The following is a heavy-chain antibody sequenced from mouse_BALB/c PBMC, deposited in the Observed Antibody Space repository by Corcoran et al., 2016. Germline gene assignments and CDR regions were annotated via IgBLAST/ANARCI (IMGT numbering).Heavy chain of an antibody. D-gene: IGHD1-1*01. J-gene: IGHJ4*01. Sequence: QVTLKESGPGILKPSQTLSLTCSFSGFSLSPSGMGVGWIRPPSGKGLEWLAHIWWDDDQYYNPSLKSQITISKDTSRNQVFLKITSVDSADTATYYCARRSTYGYAIDYWGQGTSVTVSS. CDR1: GFSLSPSGMG. CDR2: IWWDDDQ. V-gene: IGHV8-8*01. CDR3: ARRSTYGYAIDY.